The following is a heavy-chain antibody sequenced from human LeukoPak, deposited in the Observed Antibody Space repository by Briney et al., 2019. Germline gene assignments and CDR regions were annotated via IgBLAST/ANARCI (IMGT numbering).Heavy chain of an antibody. Sequence: SVKVSCKASGGTFSSYAISWVRQAPGQGLEWMGGIIPIFGTANYAQKFQGRVTITADESTSTAYMELSSLRSEDTAVYYCASAYDFWSGSNYWGQGTPVTVSS. V-gene: IGHV1-69*13. CDR3: ASAYDFWSGSNY. CDR1: GGTFSSYA. CDR2: IIPIFGTA. D-gene: IGHD3-3*01. J-gene: IGHJ4*02.